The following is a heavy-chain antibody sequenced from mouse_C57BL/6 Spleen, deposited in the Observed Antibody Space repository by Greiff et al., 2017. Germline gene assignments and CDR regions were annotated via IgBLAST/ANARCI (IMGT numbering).Heavy chain of an antibody. CDR3: TRGGGLLFAY. CDR2: IDPETGGT. Sequence: VQLVESGAELVRPGASVTLSCKASGYTFTDYEMHWVKQTPVHGLEWIGAIDPETGGTAYNQKFKGKAILTADKSSSTAYMELRSLTSEDSAVYYCTRGGGLLFAYWGQGTLVTVSA. J-gene: IGHJ3*01. CDR1: GYTFTDYE. V-gene: IGHV1-15*01.